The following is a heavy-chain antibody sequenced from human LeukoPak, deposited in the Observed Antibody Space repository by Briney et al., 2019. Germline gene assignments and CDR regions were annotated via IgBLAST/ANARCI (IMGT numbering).Heavy chain of an antibody. Sequence: SETLSLTCTVSGGSIRSTTYYWGWIRQPPGKGLEWIGSIYYSGNTYYSPSLMSRVTISVDTSKNQFSLKLSSVTAADTAVYYCARFFRGFLDYWGQGTLVTVSS. CDR3: ARFFRGFLDY. CDR2: IYYSGNT. V-gene: IGHV4-39*07. J-gene: IGHJ4*02. D-gene: IGHD3-10*01. CDR1: GGSIRSTTYY.